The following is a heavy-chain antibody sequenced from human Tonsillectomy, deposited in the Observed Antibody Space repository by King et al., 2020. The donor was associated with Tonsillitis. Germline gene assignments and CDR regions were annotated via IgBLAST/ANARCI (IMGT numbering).Heavy chain of an antibody. V-gene: IGHV4-39*01. J-gene: IGHJ6*03. CDR2: IYYRGST. CDR3: ARVKFNYYMDV. Sequence: QLQESGPGLVKPSETLSLTCTVSGGSISSSSYYWGWGRQPPGKGLEWIGSIYYRGSTYYNPSLKSRVTISVDTSKNQFSLKLSSVTAADTAVYYCARVKFNYYMDVWGKGTTVTVTS. D-gene: IGHD2-21*01. CDR1: GGSISSSSYY.